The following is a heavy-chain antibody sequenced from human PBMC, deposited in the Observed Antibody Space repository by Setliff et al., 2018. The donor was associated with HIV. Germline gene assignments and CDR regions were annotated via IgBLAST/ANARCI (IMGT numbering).Heavy chain of an antibody. CDR3: ARGGPRGLEVAALEFDY. CDR1: GYTFTSYY. V-gene: IGHV1-46*01. CDR2: INPSGGST. J-gene: IGHJ4*02. Sequence: ASVKVSCKASGYTFTSYYIHWVRQAPGQGLEWMGRINPSGGSTSYAQKFQGRVTMTRDTSTSTAYMELSSLRFEDTAVYYCARGGPRGLEVAALEFDYWGQGTLVTVSS. D-gene: IGHD6-19*01.